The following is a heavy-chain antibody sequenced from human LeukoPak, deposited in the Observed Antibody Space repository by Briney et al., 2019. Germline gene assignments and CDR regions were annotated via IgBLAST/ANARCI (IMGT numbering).Heavy chain of an antibody. CDR3: ARAPIGSGNDYYFDY. CDR1: GGPISSGTYY. J-gene: IGHJ4*02. D-gene: IGHD3-10*01. Sequence: SQTLSLTCTVSGGPISSGTYYWSWIRQPPGKGLEWIGYIYYSGSTYYNPSLKSRVIISIDTSKNQFSLTLSSVTAADPAVYYCARAPIGSGNDYYFDYWGQGTLVTVSS. CDR2: IYYSGST. V-gene: IGHV4-31*03.